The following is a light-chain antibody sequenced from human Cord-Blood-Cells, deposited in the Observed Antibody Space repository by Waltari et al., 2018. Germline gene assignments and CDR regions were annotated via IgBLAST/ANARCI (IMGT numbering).Light chain of an antibody. J-gene: IGKJ2*01. V-gene: IGKV4-1*01. Sequence: EIVMTQSPDSLAVSLGESATITCKSRQSVLYSSNNKNYLAWYQQKPGQPPKLLLYWASTRESGVPDRFRGSGSGTDFTLTISSLQAEDVAVYYCQQYYSTPYTFGQGTKLEIK. CDR2: WAS. CDR1: QSVLYSSNNKNY. CDR3: QQYYSTPYT.